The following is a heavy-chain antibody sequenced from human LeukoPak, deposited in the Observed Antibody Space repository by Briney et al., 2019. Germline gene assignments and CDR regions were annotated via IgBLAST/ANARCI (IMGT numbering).Heavy chain of an antibody. CDR1: GFTFSDYS. J-gene: IGHJ1*01. CDR2: ISFSVNTK. D-gene: IGHD3-22*01. CDR3: ATYSSLNRREFQY. V-gene: IGHV3-48*04. Sequence: GGSLRLSCAASGFTFSDYSMNWVRQAPGKGLEWVSYISFSVNTKYYGDSVKGRFTISRDNAKNSLYLQMNGLRAEDTAVYYCATYSSLNRREFQYWGQGTLLTVSS.